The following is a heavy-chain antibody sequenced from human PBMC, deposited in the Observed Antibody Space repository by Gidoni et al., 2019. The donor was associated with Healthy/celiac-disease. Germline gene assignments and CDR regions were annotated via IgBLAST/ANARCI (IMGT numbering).Heavy chain of an antibody. CDR3: TRGVRYGSSSTD. CDR2: IYYSGSN. D-gene: IGHD6-6*01. J-gene: IGHJ4*02. V-gene: IGHV4-61*01. Sequence: QGQLQELGPGVVKPTETLSLTCTVPGGSVSSGSYYWSWIRQPPGKGLEWIGYIYYSGSNNFHPSRESRVTISVATSKSQFSLELDSVTAAGTAVYYCTRGVRYGSSSTDWGQGTLVTVSS. CDR1: GGSVSSGSYY.